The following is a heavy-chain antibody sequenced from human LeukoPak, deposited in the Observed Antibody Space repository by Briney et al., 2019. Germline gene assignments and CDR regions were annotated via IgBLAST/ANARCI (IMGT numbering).Heavy chain of an antibody. CDR1: GGSISSYC. V-gene: IGHV4-59*01. D-gene: IGHD3-3*01. J-gene: IGHJ5*02. Sequence: SETLSLTCTVSGGSISSYCWSWIRQPPGKGLEWIGYIYYSGSTNYNPSLKSRVTISVDTSKNQFSLKLSSVTAADTAVYYCARAGRYYDFWSGYSAPTWFDPWGQGTLVTVSS. CDR2: IYYSGST. CDR3: ARAGRYYDFWSGYSAPTWFDP.